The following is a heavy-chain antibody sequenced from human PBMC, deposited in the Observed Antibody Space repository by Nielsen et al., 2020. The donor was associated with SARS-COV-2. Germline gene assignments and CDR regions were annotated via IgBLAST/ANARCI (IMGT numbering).Heavy chain of an antibody. J-gene: IGHJ6*03. CDR2: ISSSSSTI. CDR1: GFTFSSYS. Sequence: GESLKISCAASGFTFSSYSMNWVRQAPGKGLEWVSYISSSSSTIYYADSVKGRFTISRDNAKNSLYLQMNSLRDEDTAVYYCARDMEMATISYYYYMDVWGKGTTVTVSS. CDR3: ARDMEMATISYYYYMDV. V-gene: IGHV3-48*02. D-gene: IGHD5-24*01.